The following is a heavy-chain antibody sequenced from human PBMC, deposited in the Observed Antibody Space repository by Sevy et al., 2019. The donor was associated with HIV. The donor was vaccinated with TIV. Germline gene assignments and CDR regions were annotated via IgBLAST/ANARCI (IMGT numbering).Heavy chain of an antibody. CDR1: GYTFTGYY. V-gene: IGHV1-2*02. J-gene: IGHJ4*02. CDR2: INPKSGGT. D-gene: IGHD2-21*02. Sequence: ASVKVSCKASGYTFTGYYLYWVRQAPGQGLEWMGWINPKSGGTNYAPKFQGRVTMTRDTSISTASMELSRLRSDDTAVYYCTRSAAEAKNFYCGGDCYSDYWGQGTLVTVSS. CDR3: TRSAAEAKNFYCGGDCYSDY.